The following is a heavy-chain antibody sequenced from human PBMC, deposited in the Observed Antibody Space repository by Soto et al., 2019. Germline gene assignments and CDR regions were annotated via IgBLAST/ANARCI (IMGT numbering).Heavy chain of an antibody. CDR2: IWYDGSNK. D-gene: IGHD2-8*01. CDR1: GFTFSSYG. Sequence: QVQLVESGGGVVQPGRSLRLSCAASGFTFSSYGMHWVRQAPGKGLEWVAVIWYDGSNKYYADSVKGRFTISRDNAKNSLYLQMSSLRDEDTAVYYCAKYCSSDVCFDYWGQGTLVTVSS. V-gene: IGHV3-33*06. CDR3: AKYCSSDVCFDY. J-gene: IGHJ4*02.